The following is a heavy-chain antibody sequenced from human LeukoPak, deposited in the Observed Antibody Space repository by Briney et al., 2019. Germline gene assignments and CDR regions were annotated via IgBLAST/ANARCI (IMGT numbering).Heavy chain of an antibody. V-gene: IGHV3-21*01. CDR1: GFTFSIYN. CDR2: ISSTSSDI. Sequence: GGSLRLSCVASGFTFSIYNMNWVRQAPGKGLEWVSSISSTSSDIDYADSVKGRFTISRDNTKNSLYLQMNSLRAEDTAVYYCARDYHYGSGSYYNSAPFDYWGQGTLVTVSS. D-gene: IGHD3-10*01. J-gene: IGHJ4*02. CDR3: ARDYHYGSGSYYNSAPFDY.